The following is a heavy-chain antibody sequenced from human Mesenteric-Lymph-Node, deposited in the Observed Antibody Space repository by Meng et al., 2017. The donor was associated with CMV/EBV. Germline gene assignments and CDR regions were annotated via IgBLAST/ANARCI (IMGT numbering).Heavy chain of an antibody. CDR1: GGTFSSYP. CDR3: ARSSSTGRPGYFQY. CDR2: IFPILGIG. V-gene: IGHV1-69*10. J-gene: IGHJ1*01. Sequence: SVKVSCKASGGTFSSYPISWVRQAPGQGLEWMGGIFPILGIGTYAQKFQGRVTITADKFTRTAYMELSSLRAEDTAVYYCARSSSTGRPGYFQYWGQGTLVTVSS. D-gene: IGHD1-14*01.